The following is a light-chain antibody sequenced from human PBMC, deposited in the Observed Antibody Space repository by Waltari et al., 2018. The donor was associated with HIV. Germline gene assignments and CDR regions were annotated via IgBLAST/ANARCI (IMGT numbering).Light chain of an antibody. J-gene: IGKJ2*01. CDR3: QQRSSWPYI. CDR1: QSVTTY. Sequence: PAPATLSFSPGERATLSCRASQSVTTYLAWYQQKPGQAPRLLIYDASNRAAGIPARFSGSGSGTDFTLTISRLEPEDFAVYYCQQRSSWPYIFGQGTRLEIK. V-gene: IGKV3-11*01. CDR2: DAS.